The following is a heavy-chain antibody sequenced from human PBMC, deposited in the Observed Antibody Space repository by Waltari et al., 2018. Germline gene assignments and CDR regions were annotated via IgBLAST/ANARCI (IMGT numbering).Heavy chain of an antibody. V-gene: IGHV3-48*02. CDR3: ARSGSLDR. D-gene: IGHD1-26*01. CDR1: GFSFSTYT. Sequence: EVQLVESGGGLVQPGGSLRLSCAACGFSFSTYTMHWVRQAPGKGLEWISFISDAGGIIYYADSVRGRFSISRDNAKNSLYLQMNSLRDDDTALYYCARSGSLDRWGQGTLVTVSS. J-gene: IGHJ4*02. CDR2: ISDAGGII.